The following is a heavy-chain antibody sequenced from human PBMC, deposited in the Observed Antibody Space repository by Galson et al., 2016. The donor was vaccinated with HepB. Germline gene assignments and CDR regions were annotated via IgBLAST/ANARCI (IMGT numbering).Heavy chain of an antibody. CDR1: GFTFSTYD. D-gene: IGHD3-10*01. CDR2: IGTKGST. J-gene: IGHJ6*02. Sequence: LRLSCAASGFTFSTYDMHWVRQAKGKGLEWVSGIGTKGSTYYLDSAKGRFTISREDAKNSLHLQMNSLTAGDTAVYYCARSGTYTNRIGMDVWGQGTTVTVSS. CDR3: ARSGTYTNRIGMDV. V-gene: IGHV3-13*01.